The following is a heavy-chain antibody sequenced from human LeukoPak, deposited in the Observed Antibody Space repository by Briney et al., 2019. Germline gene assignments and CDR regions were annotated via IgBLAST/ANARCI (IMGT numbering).Heavy chain of an antibody. CDR3: ARDNWIDC. CDR2: IGTSSTPI. J-gene: IGHJ5*01. CDR1: GFTFSSYS. Sequence: GGSLRLSCAASGFTFSSYSMTWVRQAPGKGLEWVSFIGTSSTPIYYADSVKGRFTISRDNTKNSLYLQMNSLKVEDTTIYYCARDNWIDCWGQGTLVTVSS. V-gene: IGHV3-48*04.